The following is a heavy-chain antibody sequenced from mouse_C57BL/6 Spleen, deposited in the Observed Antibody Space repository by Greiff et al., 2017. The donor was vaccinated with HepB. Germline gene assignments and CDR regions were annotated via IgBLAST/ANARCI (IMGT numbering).Heavy chain of an antibody. Sequence: VQLQQSGAELVMPGASVKLSCKASGYTFTSYWMHWVKQRPGQGLEWIGEIDPSDSYTNYNQKFKGKSTLTVDKSSSTAYMQLSSLTSEDSAVYYCARWSLLTYYFDYWGQGTTLTVSS. CDR1: GYTFTSYW. J-gene: IGHJ2*01. V-gene: IGHV1-69*01. CDR2: IDPSDSYT. D-gene: IGHD4-1*01. CDR3: ARWSLLTYYFDY.